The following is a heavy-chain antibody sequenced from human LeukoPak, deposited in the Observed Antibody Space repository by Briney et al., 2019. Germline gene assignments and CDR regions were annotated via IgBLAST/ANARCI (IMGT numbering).Heavy chain of an antibody. J-gene: IGHJ5*02. CDR1: GDSVSSNSAA. D-gene: IGHD2-2*01. CDR2: TYYRSKWYS. CDR3: ARRLTQYDCFDP. V-gene: IGHV6-1*01. Sequence: SGPGLVKPSQTLSLTCVISGDSVSSNSAAWNWIRQSPSRGLEWLGRTYYRSKWYSYSAVSVKSRIIINPDTSKNQFSLQLNSVTPEDTAVYYCARRLTQYDCFDPWGQGILVTVSS.